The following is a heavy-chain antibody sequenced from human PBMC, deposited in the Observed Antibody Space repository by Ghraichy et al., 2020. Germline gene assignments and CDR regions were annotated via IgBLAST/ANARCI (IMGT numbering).Heavy chain of an antibody. CDR3: ARRGRGYSLYYYGLDV. V-gene: IGHV4-59*08. D-gene: IGHD5-18*01. CDR2: ISHTGNT. J-gene: IGHJ6*02. Sequence: SETLSLTCTVSGGSMRSQFWSWSRQPPGKGLEWIGYISHTGNTNYSPSLGGRATISLDTSKNQFSLRLTSVNAEDTAIYYCARRGRGYSLYYYGLDVWGPGTTVTVSS. CDR1: GGSMRSQF.